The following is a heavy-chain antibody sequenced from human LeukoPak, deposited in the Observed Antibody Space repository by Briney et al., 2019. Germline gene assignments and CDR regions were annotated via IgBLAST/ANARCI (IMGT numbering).Heavy chain of an antibody. V-gene: IGHV3-23*01. D-gene: IGHD3-22*01. J-gene: IGHJ4*02. CDR3: AKGSYYDSSGSFYFDY. CDR1: GFTFSSYA. Sequence: GGSLRLSCAASGFTFSSYAMSWVRQAPGKGLEWVSGISGSGDTTYYADSVKGRFTISRDNSKNTLYVQVNSLGTEDTAAYYCAKGSYYDSSGSFYFDYWGQGTLVTVSS. CDR2: ISGSGDTT.